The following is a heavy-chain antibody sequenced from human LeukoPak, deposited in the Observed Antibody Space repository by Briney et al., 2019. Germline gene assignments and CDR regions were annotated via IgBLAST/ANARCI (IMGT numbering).Heavy chain of an antibody. D-gene: IGHD2-2*03. V-gene: IGHV3-73*01. CDR2: IRSKANSYAT. CDR3: TRLDIRFSYYMDV. Sequence: GGSLRLSCAASGFSFSGSDMHRVRQASGKGLEWVGRIRSKANSYATAYAASVKGRFTVSRDDSENTAYPQMNSLKTEDAAVYYCTRLDIRFSYYMDVWGKGTTVTVSS. CDR1: GFSFSGSD. J-gene: IGHJ6*03.